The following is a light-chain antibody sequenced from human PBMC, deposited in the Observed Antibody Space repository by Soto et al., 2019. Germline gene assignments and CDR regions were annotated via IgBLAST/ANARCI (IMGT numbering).Light chain of an antibody. CDR1: QSVNSN. CDR2: GAS. J-gene: IGKJ5*01. CDR3: QHYYDCRFT. Sequence: EIVMTQSPATLSLSPGERATLSCRASQSVNSNLAWYQQKPGQAPRLLLYGASTRATGVSVSFSGSWSGTDSTPTITILQAEDVVDYYCQHYYDCRFTFGPGTQVEIK. V-gene: IGKV3-15*01.